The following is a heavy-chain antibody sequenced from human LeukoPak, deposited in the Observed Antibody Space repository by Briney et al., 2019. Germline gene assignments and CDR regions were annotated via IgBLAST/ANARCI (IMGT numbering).Heavy chain of an antibody. Sequence: GSSVKVSCKASGGTFSSYAISWVRQAPGQGLEWMGGIIPIFGTANYAQKFKGRVTITTDESTSAAYMELSSLRSEDTAVYYCARSRFELYYYDSSGYYFDYWGQGTLVTVSS. D-gene: IGHD3-22*01. CDR2: IIPIFGTA. CDR1: GGTFSSYA. CDR3: ARSRFELYYYDSSGYYFDY. V-gene: IGHV1-69*05. J-gene: IGHJ4*02.